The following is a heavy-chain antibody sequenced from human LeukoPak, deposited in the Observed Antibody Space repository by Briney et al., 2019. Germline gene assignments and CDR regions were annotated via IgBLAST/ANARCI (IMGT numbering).Heavy chain of an antibody. J-gene: IGHJ4*02. V-gene: IGHV1-18*01. D-gene: IGHD6-19*01. CDR3: LAVAVSRDY. CDR2: ISAYNGNT. Sequence: AAVKVSCKASGYTFTSYGISWVRQAPGEGREWMGWISAYNGNTNYAQKLQGRVTMTTDTSTSTAYLALRSLRSHDTAAYYCLAVAVSRDYWGQGPLVTVPS. CDR1: GYTFTSYG.